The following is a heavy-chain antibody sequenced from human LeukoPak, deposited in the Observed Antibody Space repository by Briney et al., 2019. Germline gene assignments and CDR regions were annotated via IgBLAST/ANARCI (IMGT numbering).Heavy chain of an antibody. D-gene: IGHD6-19*01. CDR1: GFIVSDNC. CDR2: IYSLGDT. Sequence: GGSLRLSCTASGFIVSDNCMSWVRQAPGKGLEWVSLIYSLGDTYYADSVKGRFTISRDNSKNTVYLQMNSLRAEDTAVYYCAKSGGFGIAVVDYWGQGTLVTVSS. CDR3: AKSGGFGIAVVDY. J-gene: IGHJ4*02. V-gene: IGHV3-53*01.